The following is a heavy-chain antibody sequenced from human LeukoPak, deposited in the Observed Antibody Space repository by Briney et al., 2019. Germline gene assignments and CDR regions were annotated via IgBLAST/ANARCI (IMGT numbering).Heavy chain of an antibody. CDR1: GFTFISYS. Sequence: GGSLRLSCAASGFTFISYSMNWVRRAPGKGLEWVSSISSHSSYIYYADSVKGRFTISRDNAKNSLYLQMDSLRAEDTAVNYCARQDYYAMDVWGQGTTLTVSS. V-gene: IGHV3-21*01. J-gene: IGHJ6*02. CDR2: ISSHSSYI. CDR3: ARQDYYAMDV.